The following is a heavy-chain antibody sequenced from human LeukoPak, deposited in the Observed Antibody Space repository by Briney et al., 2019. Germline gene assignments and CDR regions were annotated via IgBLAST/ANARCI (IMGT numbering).Heavy chain of an antibody. J-gene: IGHJ4*02. CDR1: GFTFSSYS. D-gene: IGHD3-10*01. Sequence: PGGSLRLSCAASGFTFSSYSMNWVRQAPGKGLEWVSSISSSSSYIYYADSVKGRFTISRDNAKNSLYLQMNSLRAEDTAVYYCARFRYGSGSYYADYWGQGTLVTVSS. CDR2: ISSSSSYI. CDR3: ARFRYGSGSYYADY. V-gene: IGHV3-21*01.